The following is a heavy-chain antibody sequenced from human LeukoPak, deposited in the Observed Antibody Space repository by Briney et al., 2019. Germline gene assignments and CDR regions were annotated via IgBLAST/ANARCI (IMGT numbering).Heavy chain of an antibody. V-gene: IGHV3-23*01. CDR1: GFTFSSYA. D-gene: IGHD5-18*01. CDR2: ISGSGGST. J-gene: IGHJ2*01. CDR3: AKRETGYSYGKAYWYFDL. Sequence: GGSLRLSCAASGFTFSSYAMSWVRQASGKGLEWVSAISGSGGSTYYADSVKGRFTISRDNSKNTLYLQMNSLRAEDTAVYYCAKRETGYSYGKAYWYFDLWGRGTLVTVSS.